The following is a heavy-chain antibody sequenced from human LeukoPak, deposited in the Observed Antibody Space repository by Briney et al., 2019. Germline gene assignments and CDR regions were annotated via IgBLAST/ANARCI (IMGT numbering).Heavy chain of an antibody. J-gene: IGHJ4*02. CDR1: GGTFSSYA. CDR2: IIPIFGTA. CDR3: ARSDYQGGELDY. V-gene: IGHV1-69*05. D-gene: IGHD4/OR15-4a*01. Sequence: GASVKVSCKASGGTFSSYAISWVRQAPGQGLEWMGGIIPIFGTANYARKFQGRVTITTDESTSTAYMELSSLRSEDTAVYYCARSDYQGGELDYWGQGTLVTVSS.